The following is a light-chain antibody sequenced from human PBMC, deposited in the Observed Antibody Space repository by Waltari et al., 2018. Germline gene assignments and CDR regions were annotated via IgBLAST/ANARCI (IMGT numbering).Light chain of an antibody. Sequence: EIVLTQSPGSLSLSPGERATLSCRASQSVGRTLAWYQQKPGQAPRLLIYDASSRATGIPDRFSGSWSETDFSLTISRLEPEDFAVYYCQKYGTLPATFGQGTKVEIK. CDR3: QKYGTLPAT. V-gene: IGKV3-20*01. J-gene: IGKJ1*01. CDR1: QSVGRT. CDR2: DAS.